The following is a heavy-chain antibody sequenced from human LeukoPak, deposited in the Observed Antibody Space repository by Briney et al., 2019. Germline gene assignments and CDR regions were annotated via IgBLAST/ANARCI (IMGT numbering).Heavy chain of an antibody. V-gene: IGHV3-30-3*01. D-gene: IGHD6-19*01. Sequence: GRSLRLSCAASGFTFSSYAMHWVRQAPGKGLEWVAVISYDGSNKYYADSVKGRFTISRDNSKNTLYLQMNSLRAEDTAVYYCARSNSSGWCDAFDIWGQGTMVTVSS. CDR1: GFTFSSYA. CDR3: ARSNSSGWCDAFDI. CDR2: ISYDGSNK. J-gene: IGHJ3*02.